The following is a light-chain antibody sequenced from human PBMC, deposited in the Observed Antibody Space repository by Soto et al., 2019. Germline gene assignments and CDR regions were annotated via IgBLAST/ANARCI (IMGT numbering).Light chain of an antibody. CDR1: SSDVGGYNY. J-gene: IGLJ1*01. Sequence: QSVLTQPASVSGSPGQSITISCTGTSSDVGGYNYVSWYQQHPGKAPKFMIYDVSNRPSGVSTRFSGSKSGNTASLTISGLQAEDEADSYWNSYTTSNTRQIVFGTGTKVTVL. V-gene: IGLV2-14*01. CDR3: NSYTTSNTRQIV. CDR2: DVS.